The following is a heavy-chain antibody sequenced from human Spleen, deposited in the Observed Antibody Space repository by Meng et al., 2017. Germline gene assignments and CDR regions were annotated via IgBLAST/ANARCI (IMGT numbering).Heavy chain of an antibody. J-gene: IGHJ4*02. CDR3: AKDLSGSIDY. V-gene: IGHV1-2*06. Sequence: QVQLVQSGAEWKKPGASVKVSCKASGYTFTGYSMHWIRQAPGQGLEWMGRINPDSGTNYAQRFQGRVTLTWDTSISTAYMDLSSLRSDDTAMYYCAKDLSGSIDYWGQGTLVTVSS. CDR1: GYTFTGYS. D-gene: IGHD2/OR15-2a*01. CDR2: INPDSGT.